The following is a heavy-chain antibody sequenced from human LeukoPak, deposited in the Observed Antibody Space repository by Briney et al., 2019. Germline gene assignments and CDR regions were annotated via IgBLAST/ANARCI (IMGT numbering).Heavy chain of an antibody. CDR1: GYGFTSYW. CDR2: IDPSDSYT. V-gene: IGHV5-10-1*01. CDR3: ARGPGVGATYYYYYGMDV. D-gene: IGHD1-26*01. Sequence: GESLRISCKGSGYGFTSYWIGWVRQMPGKGLEWMGRIDPSDSYTNYSPSFQGHVTISADKSISTAYLQWSSLKASDTAMYYCARGPGVGATYYYYYGMDVWGQGTTVTVSS. J-gene: IGHJ6*02.